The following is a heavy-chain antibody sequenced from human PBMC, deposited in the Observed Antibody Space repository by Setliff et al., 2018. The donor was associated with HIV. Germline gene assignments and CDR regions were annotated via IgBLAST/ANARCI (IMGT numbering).Heavy chain of an antibody. D-gene: IGHD6-19*01. V-gene: IGHV4-59*11. Sequence: PSETLSLTCSVSGGSISSHYWTWIRQSPGKGREWIGSVYYSGDTDYNPSLKSRVSTSVDTSKNQFSLKLSSVTAADTAVYYCARHTIGVATWSDGFDFWGQGRLVTVSS. CDR3: ARHTIGVATWSDGFDF. J-gene: IGHJ4*02. CDR1: GGSISSHY. CDR2: VYYSGDT.